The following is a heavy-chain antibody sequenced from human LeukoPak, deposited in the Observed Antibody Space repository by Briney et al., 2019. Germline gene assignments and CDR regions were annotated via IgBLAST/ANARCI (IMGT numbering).Heavy chain of an antibody. CDR2: IYHRGSA. J-gene: IGHJ4*02. Sequence: PSETLSLTCTVSGGSISSYYWGWIRQSPGKGLEWLGSIYHRGSAYYNPSLKSRVTISLDRSKKQFSLRLTSVTAADTAVYFCARGAEYYAFWRGYAGYSDYWGQGISVTVSS. D-gene: IGHD3-3*01. CDR1: GGSISSYY. CDR3: ARGAEYYAFWRGYAGYSDY. V-gene: IGHV4-38-2*02.